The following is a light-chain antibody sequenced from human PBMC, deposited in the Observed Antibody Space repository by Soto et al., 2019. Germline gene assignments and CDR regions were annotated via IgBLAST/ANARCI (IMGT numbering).Light chain of an antibody. CDR1: QGIRND. V-gene: IGKV1-13*02. J-gene: IGKJ5*01. CDR2: DAS. CDR3: QKYNTAPIT. Sequence: AIQMTQSPSSLSASVVDRVTITFRASQGIRNDLDWFQQKPGKAPKLLIYDASSLESGVPSRFSGSGSGTNFTLSISSLQPEDVATYYCQKYNTAPITFGQGTRLEIK.